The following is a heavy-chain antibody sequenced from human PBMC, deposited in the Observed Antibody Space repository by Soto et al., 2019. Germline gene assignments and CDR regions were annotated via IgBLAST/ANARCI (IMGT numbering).Heavy chain of an antibody. V-gene: IGHV4-31*03. CDR1: GGSISSGGYY. CDR2: IYYSGST. J-gene: IGHJ5*02. CDR3: ARDGPDSSSWTWFDP. Sequence: SETLSLTCTVSGGSISSGGYYWSWIRQHPGKGLEWIGYIYYSGSTYYNPSLKSRVTISVDTSKNQFSLKLSSVTAADTAVYYCARDGPDSSSWTWFDPWGQGTLVTVSS. D-gene: IGHD6-13*01.